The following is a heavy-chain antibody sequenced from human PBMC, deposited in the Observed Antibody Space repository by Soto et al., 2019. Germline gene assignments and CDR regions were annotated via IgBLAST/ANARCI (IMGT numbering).Heavy chain of an antibody. CDR3: ARVSGSYSYNWFDP. CDR2: INHSGST. V-gene: IGHV4-34*01. J-gene: IGHJ5*02. Sequence: ETLSLTCAVYGGSFSGYYWSWIRQPPGKGLEWIGEINHSGSTNYNPSLKSRVTISVDTSKNQFSLKLSSVTAADTAVYYCARVSGSYSYNWFDPWGQGTLVTVSS. D-gene: IGHD1-26*01. CDR1: GGSFSGYY.